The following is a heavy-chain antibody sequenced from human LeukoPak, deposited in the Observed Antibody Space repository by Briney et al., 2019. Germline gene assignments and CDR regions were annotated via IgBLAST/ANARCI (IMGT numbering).Heavy chain of an antibody. D-gene: IGHD3-22*01. J-gene: IGHJ4*02. CDR2: IYYSGST. CDR3: ARRNSSGYYLFFDY. CDR1: GGSISSSSYY. Sequence: SETLSLTCTVSGGSISSSSYYWGWIRQPPGKGLEWIGSIYYSGSTYYNPSLKSRVTISVDTSKNQFSLKLSSVTAADTAVYYCARRNSSGYYLFFDYWGQGTLVTVSS. V-gene: IGHV4-39*01.